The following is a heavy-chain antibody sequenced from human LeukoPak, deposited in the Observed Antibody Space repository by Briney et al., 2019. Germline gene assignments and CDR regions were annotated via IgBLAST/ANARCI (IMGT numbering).Heavy chain of an antibody. CDR3: AREGEEGWFDP. CDR1: GGTFCSYA. Sequence: ASVKVSCKASGGTFCSYAISWVRQAPGQGLEWMGRIIPIFGTANCAQKFQGRVTITTDESTSTAYMELSSLRSEDTAVYYCAREGEEGWFDPWGQGTLVTVSS. CDR2: IIPIFGTA. V-gene: IGHV1-69*05. J-gene: IGHJ5*02.